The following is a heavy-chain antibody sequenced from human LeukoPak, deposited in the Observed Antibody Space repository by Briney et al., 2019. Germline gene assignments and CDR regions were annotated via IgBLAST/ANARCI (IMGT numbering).Heavy chain of an antibody. CDR1: GFTFSSYW. J-gene: IGHJ4*02. V-gene: IGHV3-7*03. CDR3: ATTIQLWQGYFDY. Sequence: GGSLRLSCAASGFTFSSYWMSWVRQAPGKGLEWVANIKQDGSEKYYVDSVKGRFTISRDNAKNSLYLQMNSLRAEDTAVYYCATTIQLWQGYFDYWGQGTLVTVSS. CDR2: IKQDGSEK. D-gene: IGHD5-18*01.